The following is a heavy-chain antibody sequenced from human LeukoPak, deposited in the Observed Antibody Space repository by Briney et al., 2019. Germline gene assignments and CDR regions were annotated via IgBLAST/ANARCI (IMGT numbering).Heavy chain of an antibody. CDR1: GFIFSNYA. V-gene: IGHV3-30*04. CDR2: ISYHGKDQ. Sequence: PGGSLRLSCEASGFIFSNYAMHWVRQAPGKGLDWVAVISYHGKDQYYADSVKGRFTISRDYSKNTLDLQMNSLRTEDTAVYYCVRQDCSGGSCYLDSWGQGTLVTVSS. CDR3: VRQDCSGGSCYLDS. J-gene: IGHJ4*02. D-gene: IGHD2-15*01.